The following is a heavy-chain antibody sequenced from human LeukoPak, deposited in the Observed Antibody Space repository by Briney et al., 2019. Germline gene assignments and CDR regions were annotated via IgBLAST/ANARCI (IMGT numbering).Heavy chain of an antibody. CDR2: ISGRTGTM. CDR3: ARDRSPYTTSAYYLDY. V-gene: IGHV3-48*02. J-gene: IGHJ4*02. Sequence: GGSLRLSCAASGFTFRSYAMNWVRQAPGKGLEWISYISGRTGTMYYADSVQGRFTISRDNAKNSLYLQLNSLRDEDTAVYYCARDRSPYTTSAYYLDYWGQGTLVTVSS. D-gene: IGHD3-22*01. CDR1: GFTFRSYA.